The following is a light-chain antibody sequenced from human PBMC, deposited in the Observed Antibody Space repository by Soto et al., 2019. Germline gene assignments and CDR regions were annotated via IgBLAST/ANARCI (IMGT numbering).Light chain of an antibody. J-gene: IGKJ1*01. CDR1: QSVTSSY. V-gene: IGKV3-20*01. CDR3: QQYSSSPWT. CDR2: GAS. Sequence: EIVLTQSPGTLSLSPGERATLSCRASQSVTSSYLAWYQLKPGQPPRLVIYGASSRATGIPDRFSGSGSGTDFTLTISRLEPEDFAVYSCQQYSSSPWTFGQGTKVEIK.